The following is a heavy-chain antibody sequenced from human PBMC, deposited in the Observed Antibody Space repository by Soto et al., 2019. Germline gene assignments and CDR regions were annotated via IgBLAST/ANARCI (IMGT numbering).Heavy chain of an antibody. CDR3: ASLPFPAASINYYYYYMDV. J-gene: IGHJ6*03. CDR1: GGSISSSSYY. D-gene: IGHD2-2*01. CDR2: IYYSGST. Sequence: SETLSLTCTVSGGSISSSSYYWGWIRQPPGKGLEWIGSIYYSGSTYYNPSLKSRVTISVDTSKNQFSLKLSSVTAADTTVYYCASLPFPAASINYYYYYMDVWGKGTTVTVSS. V-gene: IGHV4-39*01.